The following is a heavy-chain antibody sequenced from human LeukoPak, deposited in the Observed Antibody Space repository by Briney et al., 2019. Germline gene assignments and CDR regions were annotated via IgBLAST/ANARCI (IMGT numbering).Heavy chain of an antibody. V-gene: IGHV4-34*01. CDR1: GGSFSDYY. CDR3: ARGYCSGGSCYPTSWGYYYGMDV. D-gene: IGHD2-15*01. CDR2: INHSGST. J-gene: IGHJ6*02. Sequence: PSETLSLTCAVYGGSFSDYYWSWIRQPPGKGLEWIGEINHSGSTNYSPSLKSRVTISVDTSKSQFSLKLSSVTAADTAVYYCARGYCSGGSCYPTSWGYYYGMDVWGQGTTVTVSS.